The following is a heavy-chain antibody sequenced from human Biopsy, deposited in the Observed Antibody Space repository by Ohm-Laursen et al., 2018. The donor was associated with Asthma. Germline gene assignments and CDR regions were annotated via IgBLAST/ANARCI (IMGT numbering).Heavy chain of an antibody. V-gene: IGHV1-24*01. CDR2: HDHEESGT. D-gene: IGHD4-17*01. J-gene: IGHJ4*02. CDR1: GYSLTDLS. CDR3: ASDFPKDYVRYNFQF. Sequence: ASVKVSCKVSGYSLTDLSMHWVRQAPGQGLEWMGGHDHEESGTVNARRFQGRVTMTEDTSTDTAYMELSSLSSDDTAVYYCASDFPKDYVRYNFQFWGQGTLVTVSS.